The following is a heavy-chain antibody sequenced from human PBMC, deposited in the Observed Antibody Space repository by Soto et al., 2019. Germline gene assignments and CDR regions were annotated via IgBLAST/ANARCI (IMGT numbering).Heavy chain of an antibody. D-gene: IGHD5-18*01. V-gene: IGHV1-69*13. Sequence: SVKVSCQASGGTFSSYAISWVRQAPGQGLEWMGGIIPIFGTANYAQKFQGRVTITADESTSTAYMELSSLRSEDTAVYYCAREGYSYGHNWFDPWGQGTLVTVSS. J-gene: IGHJ5*02. CDR2: IIPIFGTA. CDR1: GGTFSSYA. CDR3: AREGYSYGHNWFDP.